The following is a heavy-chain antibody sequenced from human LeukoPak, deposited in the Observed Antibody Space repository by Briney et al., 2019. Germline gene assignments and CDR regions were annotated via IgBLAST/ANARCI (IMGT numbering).Heavy chain of an antibody. CDR3: ARDRSPDFWSGHYRDAFDI. D-gene: IGHD3-3*01. CDR2: IIPIFGTA. Sequence: GASVKVSCKASGGTFSSYAISWVRQAPGQGLEWMGRIIPIFGTANYAQKFQGRVTITTDESTSTAYMELSSLRSDDTAVYYCARDRSPDFWSGHYRDAFDIWGQGTMVTVSS. CDR1: GGTFSSYA. V-gene: IGHV1-69*05. J-gene: IGHJ3*02.